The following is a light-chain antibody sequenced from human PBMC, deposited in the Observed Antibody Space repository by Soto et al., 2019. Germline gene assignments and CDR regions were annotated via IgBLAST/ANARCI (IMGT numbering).Light chain of an antibody. CDR3: SSYTSSSTLV. V-gene: IGLV2-14*01. J-gene: IGLJ1*01. Sequence: SVLTKPASGSGSPGQSITISCTGTSSDVGGYNYVSWYQQHPGKAPKLMIYDVSNRPSGVSNRFSGSKSGNTASLTISGLQAEDEADYYCSSYTSSSTLVFGTGTKVTVL. CDR1: SSDVGGYNY. CDR2: DVS.